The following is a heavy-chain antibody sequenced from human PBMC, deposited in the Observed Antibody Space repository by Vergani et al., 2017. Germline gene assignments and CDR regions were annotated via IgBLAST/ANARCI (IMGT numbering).Heavy chain of an antibody. CDR1: GFTFTNYD. CDR3: IRGGPGIFGVEYMDV. D-gene: IGHD3-3*01. CDR2: IVTAGDT. J-gene: IGHJ6*04. Sequence: EVQLVQAGGGWVQLGGSLRLSCTGSGFTFTNYDMHWVRQSTRKGLEGVSVIVTAGDTYYADSVNGRFTISRENAKKSFYLQMNSLTADDSAVYYGIRGGPGIFGVEYMDVWGEGTTVTVSS. V-gene: IGHV3-13*01.